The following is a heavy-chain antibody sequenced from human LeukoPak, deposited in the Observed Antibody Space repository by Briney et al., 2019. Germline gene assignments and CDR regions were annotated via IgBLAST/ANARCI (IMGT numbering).Heavy chain of an antibody. Sequence: PSETLSLTCIVSGDYISNYYWSWLRQPAGKGLEWIGRIYASGGSNYNPSLKSRVTMSVDTSKNQFSLRLNSVTAADTAVYYCARDDWIPGYCSSSSNCLDAFDIWGQGTMVTVSS. D-gene: IGHD2-2*03. V-gene: IGHV4-4*07. CDR1: GDYISNYY. CDR2: IYASGGS. J-gene: IGHJ3*02. CDR3: ARDDWIPGYCSSSSNCLDAFDI.